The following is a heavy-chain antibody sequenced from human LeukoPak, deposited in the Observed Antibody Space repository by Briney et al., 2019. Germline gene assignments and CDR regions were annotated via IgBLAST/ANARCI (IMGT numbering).Heavy chain of an antibody. CDR1: GYTFTSYG. Sequence: ASVKFSCKASGYTFTSYGISWVRQAPGQGLEWMGWISAYNGNTNSAQKIQCRVTLTTDTSTSTAHMELRSLRSDDTAVYYCARQVDTSMALPDYWGQGAMDTVSS. CDR2: ISAYNGNT. V-gene: IGHV1-18*01. J-gene: IGHJ4*02. CDR3: ARQVDTSMALPDY. D-gene: IGHD5-18*01.